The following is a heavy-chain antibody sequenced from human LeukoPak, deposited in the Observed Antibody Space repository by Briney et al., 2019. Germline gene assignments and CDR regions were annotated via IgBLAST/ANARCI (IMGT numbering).Heavy chain of an antibody. CDR3: ARATDTGSSSPDY. CDR2: ISSSGSTI. V-gene: IGHV3-48*03. D-gene: IGHD3-9*01. CDR1: GFTFSSYE. J-gene: IGHJ4*02. Sequence: GGSLRLSCAASGFTFSSYEMNWVRQAPGKGLEWVSYISSSGSTIYYADSVKGRFTISRDNAKNSLYLQMNSLRAEDTALYYCARATDTGSSSPDYWGQGTLVTVSS.